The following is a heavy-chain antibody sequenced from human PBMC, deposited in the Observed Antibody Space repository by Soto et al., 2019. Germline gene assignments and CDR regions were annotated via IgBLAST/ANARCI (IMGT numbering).Heavy chain of an antibody. D-gene: IGHD6-19*01. CDR1: GAPTNSSIYW. CDR3: ARHATYSSPWYSVPFDY. J-gene: IGHJ4*02. CDR2: IYFTGST. V-gene: IGHV4-39*01. Sequence: PSETLSLTCTVSGAPTNSSIYWWGLIRQPPGKGLEWIGSIYFTGSTYYNPSLKSRVTISVDTSKNQFSLELSSVTAADTAMYYCARHATYSSPWYSVPFDYWGQGTLVTVSS.